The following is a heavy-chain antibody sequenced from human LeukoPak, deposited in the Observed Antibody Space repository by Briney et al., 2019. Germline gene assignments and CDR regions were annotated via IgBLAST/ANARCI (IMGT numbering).Heavy chain of an antibody. CDR2: INPSGGST. J-gene: IGHJ4*02. CDR1: GYSFISFY. V-gene: IGHV1-46*01. D-gene: IGHD4-17*01. CDR3: ARDWATTVTTPDY. Sequence: ASVKVSCKASGYSFISFYIHWVRQAPGQGLEWMGVINPSGGSTAYAQQFQGRVTMTRDTSTSTVYMELSSLRSEDTAVYYCARDWATTVTTPDYWGQGTLVTVSS.